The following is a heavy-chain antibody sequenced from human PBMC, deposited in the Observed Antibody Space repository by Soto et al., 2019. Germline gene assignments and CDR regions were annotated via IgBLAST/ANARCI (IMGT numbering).Heavy chain of an antibody. CDR2: IYYSGST. J-gene: IGHJ5*02. CDR3: ARDGGSSSEANWFDP. V-gene: IGHV4-59*06. CDR1: GGSISSYY. Sequence: PSETLSLTCTVSGGSISSYYWSWIRQHPGKGLEWIGYIYYSGSTYYNPSLKSRVTISVDTSKNQFSLKLSSVTAADTAVYYCARDGGSSSEANWFDPWGQGTLVTVSS. D-gene: IGHD6-13*01.